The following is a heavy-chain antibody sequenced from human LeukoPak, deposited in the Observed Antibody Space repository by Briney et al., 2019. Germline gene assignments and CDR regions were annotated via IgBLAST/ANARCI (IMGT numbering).Heavy chain of an antibody. D-gene: IGHD1-26*01. V-gene: IGHV3-30-3*01. Sequence: GGSLRLSCAVSGFTFSNYAIHWVRQALGKGLEWVAFISYDGIIKYYADSVKGRFTISRDNSQNTLDLQMNSLRAEDTAVYYCARDLSERYSTDYWGQGTLVTVSS. CDR3: ARDLSERYSTDY. CDR1: GFTFSNYA. J-gene: IGHJ4*02. CDR2: ISYDGIIK.